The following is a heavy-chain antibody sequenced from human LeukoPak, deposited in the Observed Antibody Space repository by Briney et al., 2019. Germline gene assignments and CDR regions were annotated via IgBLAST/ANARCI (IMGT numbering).Heavy chain of an antibody. CDR2: ISGSGGST. CDR3: AKRGTSGSYSFDY. J-gene: IGHJ4*02. V-gene: IGHV3-23*01. D-gene: IGHD1-26*01. CDR1: GFTFSSYA. Sequence: GGSLRLSCAASGFTFSSYAMSWDRQAPGKGLEWVSAISGSGGSTYYADSVKGRFTISRDNSKNTLYLQMNSLRAEDTAVYYCAKRGTSGSYSFDYWGQGTLVTVSS.